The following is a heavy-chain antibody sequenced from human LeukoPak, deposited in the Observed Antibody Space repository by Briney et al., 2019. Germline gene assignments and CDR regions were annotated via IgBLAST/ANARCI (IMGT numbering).Heavy chain of an antibody. Sequence: GGSLRLSCAASGFTFSSYSMNWVRQAPGKGLEWVSYISSRSSTIYYADSVKGRFTISRDNAKNSLYLQMNSLRAEDTAVYYCARGRTTVTTHYFDYWGQGTLVTVSS. V-gene: IGHV3-48*01. D-gene: IGHD4-17*01. J-gene: IGHJ4*02. CDR1: GFTFSSYS. CDR2: ISSRSSTI. CDR3: ARGRTTVTTHYFDY.